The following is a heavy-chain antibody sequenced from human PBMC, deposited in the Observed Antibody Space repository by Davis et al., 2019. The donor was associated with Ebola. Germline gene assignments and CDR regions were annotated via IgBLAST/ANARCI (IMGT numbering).Heavy chain of an antibody. CDR2: MSYEGSNK. CDR3: ANGGYVVVVAAPLGY. V-gene: IGHV3-30-3*01. CDR1: GLTFRSYA. Sequence: GGSLRPSCAAPGLTFRSYAMHWVRQAPGKGLEWVAVMSYEGSNKYYADSVKGRFTISRDNSKNTLYLQMNSLRAEDTAVYYCANGGYVVVVAAPLGYWGQGTLVTVSS. D-gene: IGHD2-15*01. J-gene: IGHJ4*02.